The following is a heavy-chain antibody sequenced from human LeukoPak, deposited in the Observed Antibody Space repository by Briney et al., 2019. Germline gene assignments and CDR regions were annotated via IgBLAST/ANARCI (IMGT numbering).Heavy chain of an antibody. D-gene: IGHD3-16*01. CDR3: AKDLGLRKNAFDI. Sequence: GGSLRLSCIASGFSFGDGVMSWFRQAPGKGLEWVGCIRSKAYGGTTQYAASVKGRFTISREDSKSIAYLQMNSLKAEDTAVYYCAKDLGLRKNAFDIWGQGTMVTVSS. CDR1: GFSFGDGV. V-gene: IGHV3-49*03. J-gene: IGHJ3*02. CDR2: IRSKAYGGTT.